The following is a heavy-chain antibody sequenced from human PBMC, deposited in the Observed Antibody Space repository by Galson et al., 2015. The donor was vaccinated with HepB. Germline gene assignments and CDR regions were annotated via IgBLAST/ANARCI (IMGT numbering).Heavy chain of an antibody. CDR1: GYTFTSYG. CDR3: ARDRYIAVVMFGP. CDR2: ISAYNGNT. V-gene: IGHV1-18*01. Sequence: SVKVSCKASGYTFTSYGISWVRQAPGQGLEWMGWISAYNGNTNYAQKLRGRVTMTTDTSTSTAYMELRSLRSDDTAVYYCARDRYIAVVMFGPWGQGTLVTVSS. J-gene: IGHJ5*02. D-gene: IGHD3-22*01.